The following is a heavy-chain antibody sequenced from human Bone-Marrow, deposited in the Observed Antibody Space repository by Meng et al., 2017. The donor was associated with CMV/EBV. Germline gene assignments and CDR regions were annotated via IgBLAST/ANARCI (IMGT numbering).Heavy chain of an antibody. D-gene: IGHD2-2*01. CDR1: GFTFDDYA. J-gene: IGHJ5*02. CDR3: ASDCSSTGCFS. Sequence: GGSLRLSCAASGFTFDDYAMHWVRQAPGKGLEWVSGISWNSGSIGYADSVKGRFTISRDNAKNSLYLQMNSRGAEDTALYYCASDCSSTGCFSWGQGTLVTVSS. CDR2: ISWNSGSI. V-gene: IGHV3-9*01.